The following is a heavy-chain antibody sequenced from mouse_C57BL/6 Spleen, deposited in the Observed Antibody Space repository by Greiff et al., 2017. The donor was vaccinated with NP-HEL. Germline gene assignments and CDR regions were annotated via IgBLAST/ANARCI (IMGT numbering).Heavy chain of an antibody. CDR1: GYTFTSYW. D-gene: IGHD1-1*01. J-gene: IGHJ2*01. CDR3: AREGYYGSSSFDY. CDR2: IHPNSGST. V-gene: IGHV1-64*01. Sequence: QVQLQQSGAELVKPGASVKLSCKASGYTFTSYWMHWVKQRPGQGLEWIGMIHPNSGSTNYNEKFKSKATLTVYKSSSTAYMQLSSLTSEDSAVYYCAREGYYGSSSFDYWGQGTTLTVSS.